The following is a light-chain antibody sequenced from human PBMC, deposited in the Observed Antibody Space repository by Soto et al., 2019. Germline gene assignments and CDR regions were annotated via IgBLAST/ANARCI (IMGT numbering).Light chain of an antibody. J-gene: IGKJ1*01. CDR2: GAS. CDR3: QQYGSSPRT. Sequence: EIVLTQSPGTLSLSPGEGATLSCRASQSVTGSYLAWYQQKPGQAPRLLIYGASSRANGIPDRFSGSESGTDFTLTISRLEPEDFAVYYCQQYGSSPRTFGQGTKVEI. CDR1: QSVTGSY. V-gene: IGKV3-20*01.